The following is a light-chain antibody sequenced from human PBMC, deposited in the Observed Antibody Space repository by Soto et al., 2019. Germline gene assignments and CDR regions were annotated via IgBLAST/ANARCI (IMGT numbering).Light chain of an antibody. Sequence: QSALTQPASVSGSPGQSITISCTGTSSDVGGYHLVSWYQQHPGKAPKILIYEASKRPSGVSNRFSGSKSGNTASLTVSGLQAEDEADYYCSSYAGSNNFVLFGGGTKLTVL. V-gene: IGLV2-14*02. CDR3: SSYAGSNNFVL. CDR2: EAS. CDR1: SSDVGGYHL. J-gene: IGLJ2*01.